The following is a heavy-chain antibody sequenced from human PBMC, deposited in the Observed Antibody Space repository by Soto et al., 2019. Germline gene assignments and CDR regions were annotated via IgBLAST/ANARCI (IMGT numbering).Heavy chain of an antibody. Sequence: PGESLKISCKGSGYSFTTYWIGWVRQMPGKGLEWMGIIYPGDSDTRYSPSFQGQVTISADRSISTAYLQWKSLKASDTAIYYCARSPTSIRNTYYSDYWGQGTLVTVYS. V-gene: IGHV5-51*01. CDR2: IYPGDSDT. J-gene: IGHJ4*02. CDR3: ARSPTSIRNTYYSDY. CDR1: GYSFTTYW. D-gene: IGHD3-16*01.